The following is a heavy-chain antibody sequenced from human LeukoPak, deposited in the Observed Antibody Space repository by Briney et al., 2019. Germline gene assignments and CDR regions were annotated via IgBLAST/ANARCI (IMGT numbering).Heavy chain of an antibody. V-gene: IGHV1-2*02. Sequence: ASVKVSCKASGYTFTDNYIHWVRQAPGQGLEWMGWIVPNTGGTKYAQKFQARVTMTLDTSISTAYMELSRLTSDDTAMYYCATDRPAHGDDGGMDPWGQGTLVTVSS. CDR3: ATDRPAHGDDGGMDP. D-gene: IGHD2-21*02. CDR2: IVPNTGGT. J-gene: IGHJ5*02. CDR1: GYTFTDNY.